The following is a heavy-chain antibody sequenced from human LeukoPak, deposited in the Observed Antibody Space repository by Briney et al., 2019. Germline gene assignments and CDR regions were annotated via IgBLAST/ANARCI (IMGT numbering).Heavy chain of an antibody. Sequence: GGSLRLSCAASGVTFSSYSMNWVRQAPGKGLEWVSSISSSSSYIYYADSVKGRFTISRDNSKNTLVLQMNSLRSEATAVYFCARDNRDWAFDYWGQGTLVTVSS. D-gene: IGHD2-21*02. CDR2: ISSSSSYI. V-gene: IGHV3-21*01. J-gene: IGHJ4*02. CDR3: ARDNRDWAFDY. CDR1: GVTFSSYS.